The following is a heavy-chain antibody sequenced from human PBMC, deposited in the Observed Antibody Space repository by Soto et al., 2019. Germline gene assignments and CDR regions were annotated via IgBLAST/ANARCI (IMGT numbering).Heavy chain of an antibody. CDR3: TQLGAFDV. CDR2: MYSGGST. J-gene: IGHJ3*01. CDR1: GFTVSNNY. D-gene: IGHD3-16*01. V-gene: IGHV3-53*01. Sequence: EVPLVESGGALIQPGGSLILSCAASGFTVSNNYISWVRQAPGKGLEWVSLMYSGGSTHYANSVKGRFTISRDGSKNTVDLQMKSLRAEDTAVYYCTQLGAFDVWGQGTMVTVSS.